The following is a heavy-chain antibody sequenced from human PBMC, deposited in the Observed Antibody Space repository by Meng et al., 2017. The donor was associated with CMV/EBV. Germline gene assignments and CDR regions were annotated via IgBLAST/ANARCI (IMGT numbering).Heavy chain of an antibody. CDR3: AKSYYDSSGPPAGDAFDI. Sequence: TFSSYGMHWVRKARGKGLEWVAVISYDRSSKYYADSVKSRFTISRDNSKNTLYLQMNSLRAEDTAVYYCAKSYYDSSGPPAGDAFDIWGQGTMVTVSS. V-gene: IGHV3-30*18. J-gene: IGHJ3*02. CDR2: ISYDRSSK. D-gene: IGHD3-22*01. CDR1: TFSSYG.